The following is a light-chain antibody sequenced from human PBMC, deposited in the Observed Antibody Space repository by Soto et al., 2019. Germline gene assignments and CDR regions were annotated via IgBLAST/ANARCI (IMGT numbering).Light chain of an antibody. J-gene: IGLJ2*01. CDR3: SSYSSTLSVV. Sequence: QSALTQPASVSGSPGQSITISCTGTSSDVGGYNYVYWYQRHPGKAPKLMIYDVSNRPSGVSNRFSGSKSGNTASLTISGLHAEDEADYYCSSYSSTLSVVFGGGTKLTVL. V-gene: IGLV2-14*01. CDR2: DVS. CDR1: SSDVGGYNY.